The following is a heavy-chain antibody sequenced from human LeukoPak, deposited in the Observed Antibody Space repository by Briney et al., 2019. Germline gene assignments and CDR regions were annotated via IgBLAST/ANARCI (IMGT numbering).Heavy chain of an antibody. V-gene: IGHV3-21*01. D-gene: IGHD6-13*01. CDR1: GFTFNTYS. CDR2: ISSSSNYI. J-gene: IGHJ5*02. CDR3: ARDATAGYSPDWFDP. Sequence: PGGSLRLSCVASGFTFNTYSMNWVRQAPGKELEWVSSISSSSNYIYYADSVKGRFTISRDNAQNSLFLQMNNLRAEDTAVYYCARDATAGYSPDWFDPWGQGTLVTVSS.